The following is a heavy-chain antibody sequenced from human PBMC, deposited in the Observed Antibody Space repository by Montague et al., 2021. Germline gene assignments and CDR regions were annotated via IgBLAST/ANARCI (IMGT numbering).Heavy chain of an antibody. Sequence: SETLSLTCTISGGSISSYYWSWIRQPPGKGLEWIGYIYYSGSTNYNPSLKSRVTISLDTSNNQFSLKLKSVTAADTAVYYCARGISGPYAFDIWGQGTMVTVSS. J-gene: IGHJ3*02. CDR3: ARGISGPYAFDI. D-gene: IGHD2-8*02. CDR1: GGSISSYY. V-gene: IGHV4-59*01. CDR2: IYYSGST.